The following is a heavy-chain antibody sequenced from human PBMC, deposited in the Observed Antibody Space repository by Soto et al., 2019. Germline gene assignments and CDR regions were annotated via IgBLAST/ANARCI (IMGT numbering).Heavy chain of an antibody. Sequence: GGSLRLSCAASGFTFSNYAMSWVRQAPGKGLEWVSAISGSGGSTYYADSVKGRFTISRDISKNTLYLQMNSLRAEDTAVYYCAKSPITLFGVVTPFDYWGQGTLVTVSS. J-gene: IGHJ4*02. CDR3: AKSPITLFGVVTPFDY. CDR2: ISGSGGST. CDR1: GFTFSNYA. V-gene: IGHV3-23*01. D-gene: IGHD3-3*01.